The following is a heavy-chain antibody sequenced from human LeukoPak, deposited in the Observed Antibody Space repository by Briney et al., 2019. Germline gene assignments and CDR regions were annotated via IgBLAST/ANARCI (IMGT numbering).Heavy chain of an antibody. Sequence: GSVKVSCKASGYTFTDFYIHWVRQAPGQGLEWMAKLIPSGGSPSYAQSFQGRVTVTSDTSTSTVHMELSSLRSDDSAVYYCARGAYQHPDSWGQGTLVSVSS. V-gene: IGHV1-46*01. D-gene: IGHD2-2*01. J-gene: IGHJ4*02. CDR1: GYTFTDFY. CDR2: LIPSGGSP. CDR3: ARGAYQHPDS.